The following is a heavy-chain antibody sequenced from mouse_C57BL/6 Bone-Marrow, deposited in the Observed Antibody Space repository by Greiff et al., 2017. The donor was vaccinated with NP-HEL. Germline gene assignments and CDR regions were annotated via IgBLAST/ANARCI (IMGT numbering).Heavy chain of an antibody. J-gene: IGHJ4*01. Sequence: ESGPGLVKPSQSLSLTCSVTGYSITSGYYWNWIRQFPGKKLEWMGYISYDGSNKYNPSLKNRISITRDTSKNQFFLKLNSVTTEDTATYYCAREGWDVGYSMDDWGQGTSVTVSS. CDR1: GYSITSGYY. V-gene: IGHV3-6*01. CDR2: ISYDGSN. CDR3: AREGWDVGYSMDD. D-gene: IGHD4-1*01.